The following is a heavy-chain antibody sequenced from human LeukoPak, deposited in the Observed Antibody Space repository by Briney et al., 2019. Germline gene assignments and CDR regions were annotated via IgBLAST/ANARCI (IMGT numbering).Heavy chain of an antibody. CDR3: ASWGSSSSRGFDP. V-gene: IGHV4-61*02. D-gene: IGHD6-6*01. J-gene: IGHJ5*02. CDR1: GGSISSGSYY. CDR2: IYTSGST. Sequence: SETLSLTCTVSGGSISSGSYYWSWIRQPAGKGLEWIGRIYTSGSTNYNPSLKSRVTISVDTSKNQFSLKLSSVTAADTAVYYCASWGSSSSRGFDPWGQGTLVTVSS.